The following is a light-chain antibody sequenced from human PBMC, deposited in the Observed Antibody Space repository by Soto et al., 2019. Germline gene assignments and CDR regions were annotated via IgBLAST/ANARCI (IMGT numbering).Light chain of an antibody. CDR2: GAS. V-gene: IGKV3-15*01. CDR3: QQSSNIPYT. J-gene: IGKJ2*01. Sequence: EIVMTQSPATLSVSPGERATLSCRASQGVSNHLAWYQQKPGQAPRLLIYGASTRATGIPARFSGSGSGTEFTLTISSLQSEDFATYYCQQSSNIPYTFGQGTKLEIK. CDR1: QGVSNH.